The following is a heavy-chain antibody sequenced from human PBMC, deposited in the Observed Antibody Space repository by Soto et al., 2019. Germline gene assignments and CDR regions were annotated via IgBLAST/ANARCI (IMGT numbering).Heavy chain of an antibody. J-gene: IGHJ5*02. Sequence: PGGSLRLSCAASGFTFSSYDMHWVRQATGKGLEWVSAIGTAGDTYYPGSVKGRFTISRENAKNSLYPQMNSLRAGDTAVYYCARGANGEGPIRYCSGGSCNNWFDPWGQGT. CDR3: ARGANGEGPIRYCSGGSCNNWFDP. CDR2: IGTAGDT. CDR1: GFTFSSYD. D-gene: IGHD2-15*01. V-gene: IGHV3-13*01.